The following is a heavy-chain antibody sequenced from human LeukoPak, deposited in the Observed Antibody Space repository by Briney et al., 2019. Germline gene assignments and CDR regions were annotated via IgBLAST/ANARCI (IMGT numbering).Heavy chain of an antibody. J-gene: IGHJ4*02. Sequence: GGSLRLSCAASGFSFSSYSMNWVRQAPGKGLEWVSHISTTSSPTYYADSVKGRFAMSRDNAKNSVYLQMNSLRAEDTAVYYCARDFDFWSGYIVWGQGTLVTVSS. CDR1: GFSFSSYS. CDR3: ARDFDFWSGYIV. V-gene: IGHV3-48*04. D-gene: IGHD3-3*01. CDR2: ISTTSSPT.